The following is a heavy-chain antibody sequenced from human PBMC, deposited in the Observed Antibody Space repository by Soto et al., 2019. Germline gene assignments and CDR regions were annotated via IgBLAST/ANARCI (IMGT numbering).Heavy chain of an antibody. D-gene: IGHD5-12*01. CDR2: INHSGST. CDR3: ARAHSGYGYFDY. CDR1: GGSFSGYY. Sequence: SETLSLTCAVYGGSFSGYYWSWIRQPPGKGLEWIGEINHSGSTNYNPSLKSRVTISVDTSKNQFSLKLSSVTAADTAVYYCARAHSGYGYFDYWGQGTLVTVSS. V-gene: IGHV4-34*01. J-gene: IGHJ4*02.